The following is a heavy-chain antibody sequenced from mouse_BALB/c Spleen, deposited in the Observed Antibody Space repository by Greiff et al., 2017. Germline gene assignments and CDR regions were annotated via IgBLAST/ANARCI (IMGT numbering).Heavy chain of an antibody. CDR3: TRGYDEVYYFDY. Sequence: EVKVVESGGGLVKPGGSLKLSCAASGFTFSSYTMSWVRQTPEKRLEWVATISSGGSYTYYPDSVKGRFTISRDNAKNTLYLQMSSLKSEDTAMYYCTRGYDEVYYFDYWGQGTTLTVSS. CDR2: ISSGGSYT. J-gene: IGHJ2*01. D-gene: IGHD2-2*01. V-gene: IGHV5-6-4*01. CDR1: GFTFSSYT.